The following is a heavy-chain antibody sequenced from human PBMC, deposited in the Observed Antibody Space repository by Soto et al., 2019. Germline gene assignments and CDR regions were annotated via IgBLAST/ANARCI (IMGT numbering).Heavy chain of an antibody. CDR2: ISGSGGST. D-gene: IGHD2-15*01. CDR1: GFTFSSYA. J-gene: IGHJ4*02. V-gene: IGHV3-23*01. CDR3: AKVGKIDIVVVVAAYDY. Sequence: EVQLLESGGGLVQPGGSLRLSCAASGFTFSSYAMSWVRQAPGKGLEWVSAISGSGGSTYYADSVKGRFTISRDNSKNTLYLQMNSLRAEDTAVYYCAKVGKIDIVVVVAAYDYWGQGTLVTVSS.